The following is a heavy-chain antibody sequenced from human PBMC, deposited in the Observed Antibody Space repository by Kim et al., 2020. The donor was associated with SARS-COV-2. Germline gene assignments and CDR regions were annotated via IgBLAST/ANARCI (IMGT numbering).Heavy chain of an antibody. J-gene: IGHJ4*02. D-gene: IGHD6-25*01. V-gene: IGHV6-1*01. CDR3: AGGYASGAWHDY. Sequence: DYTASVKSRITLIPDTSKNQFSLQLNSVPPEDTAVYYCAGGYASGAWHDYWGQGTLVTVSS.